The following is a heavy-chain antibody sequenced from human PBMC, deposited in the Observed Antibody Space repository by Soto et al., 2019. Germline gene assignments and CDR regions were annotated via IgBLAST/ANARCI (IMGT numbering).Heavy chain of an antibody. V-gene: IGHV1-69*01. CDR3: AGGYWSGGSCNNWFDP. D-gene: IGHD2-15*01. Sequence: QVQLVQSGAEVKQPGSSVKVSCKASGGTFSSYAISCVRQAPGHGLEWMGGIIPIFGTANYAQKFQGRVTITADESTSTAYMELSSLRSEDTAVSYCAGGYWSGGSCNNWFDPWGQGTLVTVSS. J-gene: IGHJ5*02. CDR1: GGTFSSYA. CDR2: IIPIFGTA.